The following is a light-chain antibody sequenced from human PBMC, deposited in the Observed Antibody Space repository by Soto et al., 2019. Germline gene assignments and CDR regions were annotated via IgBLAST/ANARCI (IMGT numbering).Light chain of an antibody. Sequence: QSVLTQPASVSGSPGQSITISCTGTSSDVGAYNYVSWYQQHPGKAPKLMIYDVSNRPSGVSNRFSGSKSGNTASLTISGLQAEDEADYNCSSYTTSSTVVFGGGTKLTVL. CDR3: SSYTTSSTVV. J-gene: IGLJ2*01. CDR1: SSDVGAYNY. CDR2: DVS. V-gene: IGLV2-14*01.